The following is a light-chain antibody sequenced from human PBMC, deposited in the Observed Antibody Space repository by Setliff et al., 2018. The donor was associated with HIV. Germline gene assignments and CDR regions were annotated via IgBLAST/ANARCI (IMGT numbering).Light chain of an antibody. CDR2: EAH. V-gene: IGLV2-23*01. CDR1: SSDVGNFKL. Sequence: ALTQPAPVSGSPGQSITISCTGSSSDVGNFKLVSWYQQSPGKAPKLIIYEAHKRPSGVSNRFSASISGNTASLTISGLQAEDEADYYCCSYASHYVFGTGTKVTVL. J-gene: IGLJ1*01. CDR3: CSYASHYV.